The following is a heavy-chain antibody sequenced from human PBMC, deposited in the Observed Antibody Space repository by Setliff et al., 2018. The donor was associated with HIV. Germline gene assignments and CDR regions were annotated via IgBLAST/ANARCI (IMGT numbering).Heavy chain of an antibody. CDR2: IYYSGST. Sequence: SETLSLTCTVSGGSISSYYWSWIRQPPGKGLEWIGYIYYSGSTNYNPSLKSRVTISVDTSKNHLSLKLSSVTAADTAVYYCASGEYSYGYRFDYWGQGTLVTVSS. D-gene: IGHD5-18*01. CDR1: GGSISSYY. V-gene: IGHV4-59*01. CDR3: ASGEYSYGYRFDY. J-gene: IGHJ4*02.